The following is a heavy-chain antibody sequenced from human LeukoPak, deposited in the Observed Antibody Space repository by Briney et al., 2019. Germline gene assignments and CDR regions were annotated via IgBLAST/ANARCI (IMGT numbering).Heavy chain of an antibody. J-gene: IGHJ4*02. Sequence: GGSLRLSCAASGFTFSSYHINWVRQAPGKGLEWVSSISYNSENIYYADSVKGRFTISRDNAKNSLYLQMNSLRAEDTAVYYCARGLCGGDCYDYWSQGTLVTVSS. D-gene: IGHD2-21*01. CDR1: GFTFSSYH. CDR2: ISYNSENI. V-gene: IGHV3-21*01. CDR3: ARGLCGGDCYDY.